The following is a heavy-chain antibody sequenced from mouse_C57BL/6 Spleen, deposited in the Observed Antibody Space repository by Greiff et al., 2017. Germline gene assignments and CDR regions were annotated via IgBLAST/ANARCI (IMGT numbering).Heavy chain of an antibody. CDR3: ARIYYDYSYFDY. CDR2: ISSGSSTI. CDR1: GFTFSDYG. V-gene: IGHV5-17*01. Sequence: EVKLEESGGGLVKPGGSLKLSCAASGFTFSDYGMHWVRQAPEKGLEWVAYISSGSSTIYYADTVKGRFTISRDNAKNTLFLQMTSLRSEDTAMYYCARIYYDYSYFDYWGQGTTLTVSS. J-gene: IGHJ2*01. D-gene: IGHD2-4*01.